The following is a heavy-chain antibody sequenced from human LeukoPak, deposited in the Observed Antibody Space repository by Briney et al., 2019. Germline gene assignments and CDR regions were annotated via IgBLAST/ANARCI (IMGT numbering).Heavy chain of an antibody. CDR1: GFTFSDYS. V-gene: IGHV3-21*01. D-gene: IGHD6-19*01. CDR2: ISGSSSYI. Sequence: GGSLRLSCDTSGFTFSDYSVNWVRQAPGKGLEWVSSISGSSSYIYYADSVKGRFTISRDNAKNSLYLQMNSLRAEDTAVYYCARGALAGHFDYWGQGALVTVSS. J-gene: IGHJ4*02. CDR3: ARGALAGHFDY.